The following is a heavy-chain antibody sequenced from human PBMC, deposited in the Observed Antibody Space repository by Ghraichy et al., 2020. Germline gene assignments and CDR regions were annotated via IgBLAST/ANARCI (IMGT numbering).Heavy chain of an antibody. D-gene: IGHD3-3*01. CDR1: GGSISSYY. J-gene: IGHJ5*02. Sequence: SQTLSLTCTVSGGSISSYYWSWIRQPPGKGLEWIGYIYYSGSTNYNPSLKSRVTISVDTSKNQFSLKLSSVTAADTAVYYCARHGDFWSGYYRNWFDPWGQGTLVTVSS. CDR2: IYYSGST. V-gene: IGHV4-59*08. CDR3: ARHGDFWSGYYRNWFDP.